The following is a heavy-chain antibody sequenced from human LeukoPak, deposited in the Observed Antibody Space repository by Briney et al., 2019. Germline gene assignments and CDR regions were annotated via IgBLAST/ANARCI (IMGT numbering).Heavy chain of an antibody. V-gene: IGHV4-34*01. Sequence: PSETLSLTCAVYGGSFSGYYWSWIRQPPGKGLEWIGEINHSGSTNYNPSLKSRVTISADTSKNQFSLKLSSVTAADTAVYYCARRYRSSNSPVRNWGQGTLVTVSS. CDR3: ARRYRSSNSPVRN. D-gene: IGHD1-1*01. CDR2: INHSGST. CDR1: GGSFSGYY. J-gene: IGHJ4*02.